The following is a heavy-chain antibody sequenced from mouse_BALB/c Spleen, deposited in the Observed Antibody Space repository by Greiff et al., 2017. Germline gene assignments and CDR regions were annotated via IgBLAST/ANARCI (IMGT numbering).Heavy chain of an antibody. V-gene: IGHV1-9*01. CDR1: GYTFSSYW. J-gene: IGHJ4*01. CDR2: ILPGSGST. CDR3: ARKGYYDYDEGYAMDY. D-gene: IGHD2-4*01. Sequence: QVQLQQSGAELMKPGASVKISCKATGYTFSSYWIEWVKQRPGHGLEWIGEILPGSGSTNYNEKFKGKATFTADTSSNTAYMQLSSLTSEDSAVYYCARKGYYDYDEGYAMDYWGQGTSVTVSS.